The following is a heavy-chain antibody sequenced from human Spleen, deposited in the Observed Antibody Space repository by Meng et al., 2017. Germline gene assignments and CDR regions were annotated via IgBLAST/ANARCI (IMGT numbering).Heavy chain of an antibody. CDR1: GCTFSTHA. J-gene: IGHJ6*02. CDR2: IIPIFGTA. CDR3: ARQSYDSSGYDYYYGMDL. V-gene: IGHV1-69*06. Sequence: SVKVSCKASGCTFSTHAITLVRQAPGQGLEWMGGIIPIFGTANYAQKFQGRVTITADKSTSTAYMELSSLRSEDTAVYYCARQSYDSSGYDYYYGMDLWGQGTMVTVSS. D-gene: IGHD3-22*01.